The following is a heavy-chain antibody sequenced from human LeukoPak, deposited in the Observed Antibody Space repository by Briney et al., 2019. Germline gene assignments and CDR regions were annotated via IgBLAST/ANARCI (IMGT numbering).Heavy chain of an antibody. J-gene: IGHJ4*02. D-gene: IGHD1-26*01. CDR2: INANSGGT. CDR3: ARNVSSTPNWEFDY. V-gene: IGHV1-2*06. Sequence: ASVKVSCKTSGYTFADYFIHWVRQAPGQGLEWMGRINANSGGTEYQQKFQGRVTMTRDTSISTAYVEVNWLISDDTAIYYCARNVSSTPNWEFDYWGQGTLVTVSS. CDR1: GYTFADYF.